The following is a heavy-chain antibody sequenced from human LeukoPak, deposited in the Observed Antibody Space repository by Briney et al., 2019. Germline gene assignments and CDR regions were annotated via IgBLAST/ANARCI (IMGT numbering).Heavy chain of an antibody. CDR3: ARGIAVAGISRGFDP. V-gene: IGHV1-69*04. CDR1: GGTFSSYA. D-gene: IGHD6-19*01. CDR2: IIPILGTA. J-gene: IGHJ5*02. Sequence: RASVKVSCKASGGTFSSYAISWVRQAPGQGLEWMGRIIPILGTANYAQEFQGRVTITADKSTSTAYMELSSLRSEDTAVYYCARGIAVAGISRGFDPWGQGTLVTVSS.